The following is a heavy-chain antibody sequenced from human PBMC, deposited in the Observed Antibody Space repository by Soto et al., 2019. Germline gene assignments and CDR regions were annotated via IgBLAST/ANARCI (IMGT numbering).Heavy chain of an antibody. V-gene: IGHV4-39*07. CDR2: IYYSGST. CDR1: GGSISGSGYY. J-gene: IGHJ4*02. CDR3: ASYYDSSGYYIDY. D-gene: IGHD3-22*01. Sequence: SETLSLTCTVSGGSISGSGYYWGWIRQPPGKGLEWIGTIYYSGSTNYNPSLKSRVTISVDTSKNQFSLKLSSVTAADTAVYYCASYYDSSGYYIDYWGQGTLVTVSS.